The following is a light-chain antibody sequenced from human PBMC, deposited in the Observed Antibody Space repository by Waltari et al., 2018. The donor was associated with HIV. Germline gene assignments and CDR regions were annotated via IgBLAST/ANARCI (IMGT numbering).Light chain of an antibody. CDR2: EVS. CDR1: SSAVGGSNS. V-gene: IGLV2-14*01. CDR3: SSYTSSSTLV. J-gene: IGLJ2*01. Sequence: QSALTQPASVSGSPGQSITISCTGPSSAVGGSNSVSWYQQHPGKATKLMIYEVSNRPSGVSNRFSGSKSGNTASLTISGLQAEDEADYYCSSYTSSSTLVFGGGTKLTVL.